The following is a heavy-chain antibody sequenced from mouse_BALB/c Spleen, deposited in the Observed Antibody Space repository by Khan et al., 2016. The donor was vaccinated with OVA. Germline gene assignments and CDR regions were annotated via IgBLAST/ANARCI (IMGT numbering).Heavy chain of an antibody. CDR2: IAPGSSNA. CDR3: AREDYYGRSCYAMDY. Sequence: DLVKPGASVKLSCKASGYTFTSSWINWINQRPGQGLEWIGRIAPGSSNAYYNDMYKGMATLTVATSSSTAYIQLSSLSSEDSAVYFCAREDYYGRSCYAMDYWGQGTSVTVSS. V-gene: IGHV1S41*01. D-gene: IGHD1-1*01. J-gene: IGHJ4*01. CDR1: GYTFTSSW.